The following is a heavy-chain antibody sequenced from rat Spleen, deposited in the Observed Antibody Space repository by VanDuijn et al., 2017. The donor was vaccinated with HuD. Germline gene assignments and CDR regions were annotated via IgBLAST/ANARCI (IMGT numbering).Heavy chain of an antibody. CDR1: GFSLTSYH. Sequence: QVQLKESGPGVVQPSQTLSLTCTVSGFSLTSYHVSWVRQPPGKSLVWMGTIWAGGGTNYNSTVQSRLSIRRDTSKSQIFLKMNSLQPEDTGTYYCARHLREASGVMDVWGQGASVTVSS. D-gene: IGHD4-3*01. CDR2: IWAGGGT. V-gene: IGHV2-72*01. J-gene: IGHJ4*01. CDR3: ARHLREASGVMDV.